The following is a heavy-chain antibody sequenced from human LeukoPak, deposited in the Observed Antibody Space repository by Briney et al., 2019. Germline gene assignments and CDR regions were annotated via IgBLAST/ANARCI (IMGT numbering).Heavy chain of an antibody. CDR3: ARRQGSYFDTSGYYNG. D-gene: IGHD3-22*01. CDR1: GFTVSSSY. CDR2: IRSGGST. V-gene: IGHV3-53*01. J-gene: IGHJ4*02. Sequence: GGSLRLSCAASGFTVSSSYMTWVRQAPGKGLEWVSVIRSGGSTVYADSVKGRFTISRDNAKNSLYLQMNSLRAEDTAVYYCARRQGSYFDTSGYYNGWGQGTLVTVSS.